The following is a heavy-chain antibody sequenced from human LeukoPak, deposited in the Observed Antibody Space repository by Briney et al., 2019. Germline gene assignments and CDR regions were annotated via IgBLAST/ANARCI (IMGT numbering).Heavy chain of an antibody. D-gene: IGHD3-10*01. V-gene: IGHV3-7*01. J-gene: IGHJ4*02. CDR3: AKPLYSMVRGLFDY. Sequence: GGSLRLSCAASGFTFSSYWMSWVRQAPGKGLEWVANIKQDGSEKYYVDSVKGRFTISRDNAKNSLYLQMNSLRAEDTAVYYCAKPLYSMVRGLFDYWGQGTLVTVSS. CDR1: GFTFSSYW. CDR2: IKQDGSEK.